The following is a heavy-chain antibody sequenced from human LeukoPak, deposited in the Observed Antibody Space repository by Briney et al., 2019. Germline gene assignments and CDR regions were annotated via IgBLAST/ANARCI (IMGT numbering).Heavy chain of an antibody. CDR1: GGTFSNYA. V-gene: IGHV1-69*05. CDR3: AKDRASSSWSRDAFDI. D-gene: IGHD6-13*01. J-gene: IGHJ3*02. CDR2: IIPIFGTA. Sequence: ASVKVSCKASGGTFSNYAISWVRQAPGQGLEWMGGIIPIFGTANYAQKFQGRVTITTDESTSIVYMEVSSVRFEDTAVYYCAKDRASSSWSRDAFDIWGQGTVVTVSS.